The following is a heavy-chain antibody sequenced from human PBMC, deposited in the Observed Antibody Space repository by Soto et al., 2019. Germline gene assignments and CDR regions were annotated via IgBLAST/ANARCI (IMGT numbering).Heavy chain of an antibody. CDR2: ICHSGST. CDR3: AREYTYGSNFFDC. CDR1: GGSISSAAYY. D-gene: IGHD2-2*02. Sequence: QVQLQELGPGLVKPSQTLSLTCTVSGGSISSAAYYWSWIRQHPGKGLEWIGYICHSGSTYYNPSLKSLVIISVATSKSQFSLSLTSVTAADTAVYYCAREYTYGSNFFDCWGQGALVTVSS. V-gene: IGHV4-31*01. J-gene: IGHJ4*02.